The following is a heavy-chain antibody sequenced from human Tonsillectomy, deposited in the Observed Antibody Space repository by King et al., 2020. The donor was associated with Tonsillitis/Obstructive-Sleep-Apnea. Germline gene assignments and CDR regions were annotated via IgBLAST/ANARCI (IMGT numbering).Heavy chain of an antibody. Sequence: VQLVESGGGSVQPGGSLRLSCAASGFTFSTYSMNWVRQAPGKGLGWVSYIGGGGDHTYYADSVKGRFTISRDNAKNSLYLQMNTLRDEDTAVYYCARDSQYAFDIWGQGTMVTVSS. V-gene: IGHV3-48*02. D-gene: IGHD5-24*01. CDR3: ARDSQYAFDI. CDR2: IGGGGDHT. J-gene: IGHJ3*02. CDR1: GFTFSTYS.